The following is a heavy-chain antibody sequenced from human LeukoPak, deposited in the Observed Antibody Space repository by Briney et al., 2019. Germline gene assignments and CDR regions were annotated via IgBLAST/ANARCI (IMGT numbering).Heavy chain of an antibody. Sequence: GGSLRLSCAASGFTFSSYAMHWVRQAPGKGLEWVAVISYDGSNKYYADSVKGRFTISRDNSKNTLYLQMNSLRAEDTAVYYCARDPSITMIVLDYWGQGTLVTVSS. CDR1: GFTFSSYA. CDR3: ARDPSITMIVLDY. CDR2: ISYDGSNK. J-gene: IGHJ4*02. D-gene: IGHD3-22*01. V-gene: IGHV3-30-3*01.